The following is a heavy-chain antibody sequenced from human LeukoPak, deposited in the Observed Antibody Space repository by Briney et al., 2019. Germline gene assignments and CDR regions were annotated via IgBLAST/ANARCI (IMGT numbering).Heavy chain of an antibody. V-gene: IGHV4-61*08. CDR3: VRDYGYRDYYYGMDV. CDR2: IYYSGST. CDR1: GGSISSGGYY. Sequence: SETLSLTCTVSGGSISSGGYYWSWIRQPPGEGLEWIGYIYYSGSTNYNPSLKSRVTISVDTSKNQFSLKLSSVTAADTAVYYCVRDYGYRDYYYGMDVWGQGTTVTVSS. J-gene: IGHJ6*02. D-gene: IGHD5-12*01.